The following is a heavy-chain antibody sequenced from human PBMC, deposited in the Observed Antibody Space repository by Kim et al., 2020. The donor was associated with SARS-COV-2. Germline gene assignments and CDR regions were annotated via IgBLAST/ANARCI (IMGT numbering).Heavy chain of an antibody. CDR3: ARDLRGTFDY. V-gene: IGHV3-30-3*01. Sequence: GGSLRLSCAASGFTFSSYAMHWVRQAPGKGLEWVAVISYDGSNKYYADSVKGRFTISRDNSKNTLYLQMNSLRAEDTAVYYCARDLRGTFDYWGQGTLVTVSS. CDR1: GFTFSSYA. CDR2: ISYDGSNK. J-gene: IGHJ4*02.